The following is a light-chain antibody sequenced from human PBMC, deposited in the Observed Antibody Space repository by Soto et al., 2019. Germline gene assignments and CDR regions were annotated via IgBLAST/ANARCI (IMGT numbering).Light chain of an antibody. CDR3: QQYNKWPLT. V-gene: IGKV3-15*01. J-gene: IGKJ1*01. CDR2: GAS. CDR1: QSVSFV. Sequence: EIVMTQSPATLSVSPGERATLSCRGSQSVSFVLAWYQQTPGHAPGLLIYGASSRATGIPGRCSGSASGTEFTLTSSSLQSEDFTVYYCQQYNKWPLTFGQGTKVDIK.